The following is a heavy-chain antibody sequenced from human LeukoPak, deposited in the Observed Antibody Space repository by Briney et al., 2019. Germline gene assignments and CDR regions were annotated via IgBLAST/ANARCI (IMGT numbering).Heavy chain of an antibody. D-gene: IGHD2-2*01. J-gene: IGHJ4*02. CDR1: GFTFTSSA. Sequence: SVKVSCKASGFTFTSSAVQWVRQARGQRLEWIGWIVVGSGNTNYAQKFQERVTITRDMSTSTAYMELSSLRSEDTAVYYCAAEWHHCSSTSCYSNYFDYWGQGTLVTVSS. CDR3: AAEWHHCSSTSCYSNYFDY. V-gene: IGHV1-58*01. CDR2: IVVGSGNT.